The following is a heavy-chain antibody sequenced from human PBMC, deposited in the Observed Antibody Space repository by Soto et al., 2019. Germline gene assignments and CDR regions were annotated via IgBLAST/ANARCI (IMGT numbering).Heavy chain of an antibody. V-gene: IGHV1-69*13. Sequence: SVKVSCKASGGTFSNHAVSWVRQAPGQGPEWMGGIIPLSGTTNYVQKFQGRVTITADESMTTAYMELSSLRFDDTAVYYCARGPDRSGFYRFDYWGQVTLVTVSS. CDR2: IIPLSGTT. J-gene: IGHJ4*02. CDR3: ARGPDRSGFYRFDY. D-gene: IGHD3-22*01. CDR1: GGTFSNHA.